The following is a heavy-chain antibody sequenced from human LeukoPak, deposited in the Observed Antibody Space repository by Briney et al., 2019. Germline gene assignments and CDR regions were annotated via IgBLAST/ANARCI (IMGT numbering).Heavy chain of an antibody. CDR1: GFTFSGYW. CDR2: IKQDGSKK. D-gene: IGHD6-19*01. CDR3: ARGSGLVDY. V-gene: IGHV3-7*01. J-gene: IGHJ4*02. Sequence: QPGGSLRLSCAASGFTFSGYWISWVRQAPGRGLEWGANIKQDGSKKYYVDSVMGRFTISRDNSKNSLYLQMNSLRAEDTAVYYCARGSGLVDYWGQGPLVTVSS.